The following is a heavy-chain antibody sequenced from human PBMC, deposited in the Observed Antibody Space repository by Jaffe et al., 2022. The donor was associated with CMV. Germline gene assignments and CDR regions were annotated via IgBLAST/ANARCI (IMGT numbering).Heavy chain of an antibody. D-gene: IGHD2-2*01. CDR1: GYTFTSYY. Sequence: QVQLVQSGAEVKKPGASVYLSCKASGYTFTSYYIHWVRQAPGQGLEWMGIIDPRGGSTSYAQKFQGRVTMTRDTSTTTIYMELSSLRIDDTAVYYCTREVVVVPAASDHAFNIWGRGTMVTVSS. CDR2: IDPRGGST. J-gene: IGHJ3*02. V-gene: IGHV1-46*01. CDR3: TREVVVVPAASDHAFNI.